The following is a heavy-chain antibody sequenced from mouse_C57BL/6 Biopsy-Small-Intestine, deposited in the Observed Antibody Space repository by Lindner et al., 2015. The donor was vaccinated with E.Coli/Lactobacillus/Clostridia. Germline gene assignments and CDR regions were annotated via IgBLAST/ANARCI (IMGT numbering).Heavy chain of an antibody. CDR1: GYTFTSYW. J-gene: IGHJ4*01. CDR2: IYPGSGST. Sequence: VQLQESGAELVKPGASVKMSCKASGYTFTSYWITWVKQRPGQGLEWIGDIYPGSGSTNYNEKFKSKATLTVDTSSSTAYMELHSLTSEDSAVYFCARGKNYAMDYWGQGTSVTVSS. V-gene: IGHV1-55*01. CDR3: ARGKNYAMDY. D-gene: IGHD2-1*01.